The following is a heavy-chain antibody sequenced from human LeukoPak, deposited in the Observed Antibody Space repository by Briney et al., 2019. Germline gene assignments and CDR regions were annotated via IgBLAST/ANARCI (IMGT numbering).Heavy chain of an antibody. CDR2: IYSGGST. V-gene: IGHV3-66*01. CDR3: ARNSVAGYYFDY. CDR1: GFTVSNNY. J-gene: IGHJ4*02. Sequence: GGSLRLSCAASGFTVSNNYMNCVRQAPGKGLEWVSVIYSGGSTYYADSVKGRFTISRDNSKNTLYLQMNSLRAEDTAVYYCARNSVAGYYFDYWGQGTLVTVSS. D-gene: IGHD6-19*01.